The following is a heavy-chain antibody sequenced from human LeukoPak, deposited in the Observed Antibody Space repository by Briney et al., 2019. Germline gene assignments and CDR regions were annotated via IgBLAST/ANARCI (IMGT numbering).Heavy chain of an antibody. CDR3: ARAVYYDGYWFDP. CDR1: GYSISSGYY. V-gene: IGHV4-38-2*02. Sequence: SETLSLTCTVSGYSISSGYYWGWIRQPPGKGLEWIGSIYHSGSTYYNPSLKSRVTISVDTSKNQFSLKLSSVTAADTAVYYCARAVYYDGYWFDPWGQGTLVTVSS. D-gene: IGHD3-22*01. J-gene: IGHJ5*02. CDR2: IYHSGST.